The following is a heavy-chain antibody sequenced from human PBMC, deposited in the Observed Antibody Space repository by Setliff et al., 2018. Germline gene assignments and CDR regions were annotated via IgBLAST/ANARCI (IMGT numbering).Heavy chain of an antibody. CDR1: GGSFSGYY. V-gene: IGHV4-34*01. CDR3: ARVPNFWSGYLDY. D-gene: IGHD3-3*01. Sequence: SETLSLTCAVYGGSFSGYYWSWIRQPPGKGLEWIGEINHSGSTNYNPSLKSRVTISVDTSKNQFSLKLSPVTAADTAVYYCARVPNFWSGYLDYWGQGTLVTAPQ. J-gene: IGHJ4*02. CDR2: INHSGST.